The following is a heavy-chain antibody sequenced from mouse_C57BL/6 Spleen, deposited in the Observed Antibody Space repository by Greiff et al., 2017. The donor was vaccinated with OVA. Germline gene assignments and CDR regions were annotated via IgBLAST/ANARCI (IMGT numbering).Heavy chain of an antibody. V-gene: IGHV1-26*01. J-gene: IGHJ4*01. CDR1: GYTFTDYY. Sequence: DVQLQESGPELVKPGASVKISCKASGYTFTDYYMNWVKQSHGKSLEWIGDINPNNGGTSYNQKFKGKATLTVDKSSSTAYMELRSLTSEDSAVYYCARSIYDGYNYAMDYWGQGTSVTVSS. CDR2: INPNNGGT. D-gene: IGHD2-3*01. CDR3: ARSIYDGYNYAMDY.